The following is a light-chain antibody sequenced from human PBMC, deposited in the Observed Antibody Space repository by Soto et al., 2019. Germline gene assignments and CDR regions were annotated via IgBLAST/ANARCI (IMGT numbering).Light chain of an antibody. V-gene: IGKV3-20*01. J-gene: IGKJ5*01. CDR2: GAS. Sequence: EIVLTQAPGTVSLSPGERASLSCRAGERVSSSYLAWYQQKPGQAPRLLIYGASSRATGIPDRFSGSGSGTDFTLTISRLEPEDFAVYYCQQYGSSPPSITFGQGTRLEIK. CDR1: ERVSSSY. CDR3: QQYGSSPPSIT.